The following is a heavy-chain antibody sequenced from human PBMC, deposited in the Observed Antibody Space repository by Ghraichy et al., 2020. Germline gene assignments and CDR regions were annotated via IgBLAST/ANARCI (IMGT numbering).Heavy chain of an antibody. Sequence: GESLNISCAASGFTFTSYAMSWVRQAPGKGLEWVSAIRGSGGSTYYADSVKGRFTISRDNSKNTLFLQMNSLRAEDTAVYYCAKMWGLYPLVDYWGQGTLVTLSS. CDR1: GFTFTSYA. J-gene: IGHJ4*02. V-gene: IGHV3-23*01. CDR2: IRGSGGST. CDR3: AKMWGLYPLVDY. D-gene: IGHD3-16*01.